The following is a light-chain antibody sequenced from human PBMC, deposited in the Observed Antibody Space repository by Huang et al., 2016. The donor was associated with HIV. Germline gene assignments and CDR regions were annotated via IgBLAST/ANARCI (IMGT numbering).Light chain of an antibody. CDR1: QSISSY. Sequence: DIQLTQSPSSLSASVGDRVTLTCRASQSISSYLNWYQQKPGKAPKLLIYAASTLQRGVPSRFSGSGSETDFTLTIRSLQPEDFATYYCQQSYSTPRTFGQGTNLEIK. CDR3: QQSYSTPRT. V-gene: IGKV1-39*01. J-gene: IGKJ2*01. CDR2: AAS.